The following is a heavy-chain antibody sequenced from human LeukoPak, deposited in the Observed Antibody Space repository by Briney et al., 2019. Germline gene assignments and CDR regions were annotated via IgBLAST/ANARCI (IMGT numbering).Heavy chain of an antibody. V-gene: IGHV1-2*02. CDR3: ARSDNKYDSRLLFN. J-gene: IGHJ4*02. Sequence: ASVKVSCKASGYTFTDYYIHWVRQAPGHGLEWMGWVNPHSGGTNFAQRFRGRVTMTRDTSVTTAYMELNSLGSDDTAIYYCARSDNKYDSRLLFNWSQGTQITVSS. CDR1: GYTFTDYY. CDR2: VNPHSGGT. D-gene: IGHD3-22*01.